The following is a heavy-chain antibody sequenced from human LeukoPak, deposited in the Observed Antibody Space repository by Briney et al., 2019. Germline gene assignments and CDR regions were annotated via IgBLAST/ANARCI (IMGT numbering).Heavy chain of an antibody. CDR2: IYYSGST. CDR3: MLGYCSSTSCYAYDY. V-gene: IGHV4-39*07. Sequence: SEILSLTCTVSGGSISSSSYYWGWIRQPPGKGLEWIGSIYYSGSTYYNPSLKSRVTISVDTSKNQFSLKLSSVTAADTAVYYCMLGYCSSTSCYAYDYWGQGTLVTVSS. CDR1: GGSISSSSYY. D-gene: IGHD2-2*01. J-gene: IGHJ4*02.